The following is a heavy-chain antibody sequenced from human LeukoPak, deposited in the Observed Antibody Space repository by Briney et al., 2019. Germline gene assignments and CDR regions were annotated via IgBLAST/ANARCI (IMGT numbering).Heavy chain of an antibody. Sequence: GGSLRLSCAASAFTFNIYAMSWVRQAPGKGLEWVSGISGSGDSTYYADSVKGRFNISRDNSKNTLYLQMNSLRAEDTAIYYCAKMGDYDILTGYADFDYWGQGTLATVSS. CDR2: ISGSGDST. J-gene: IGHJ4*02. CDR3: AKMGDYDILTGYADFDY. CDR1: AFTFNIYA. D-gene: IGHD3-9*01. V-gene: IGHV3-23*01.